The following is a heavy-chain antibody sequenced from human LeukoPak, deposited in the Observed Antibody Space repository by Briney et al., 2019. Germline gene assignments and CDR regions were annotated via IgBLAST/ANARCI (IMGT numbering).Heavy chain of an antibody. CDR2: IYYSGST. J-gene: IGHJ6*02. CDR1: GGSISSYY. V-gene: IGHV4-59*08. D-gene: IGHD2-15*01. Sequence: SETLSLTCTVSGGSISSYYWSSIRQPPGKGLEWIGYIYYSGSTNYNPSLKSRVTISVDTSKNQFSLKLSSVTAADTAVYYCARHGSSGSAPSVYYYGMDVWGQGTTVTVSS. CDR3: ARHGSSGSAPSVYYYGMDV.